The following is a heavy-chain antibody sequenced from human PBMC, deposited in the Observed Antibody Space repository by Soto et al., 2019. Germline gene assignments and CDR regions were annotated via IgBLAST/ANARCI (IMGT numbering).Heavy chain of an antibody. J-gene: IGHJ6*03. CDR2: IYPGDSDT. V-gene: IGHV5-51*01. CDR1: GYSFTSYW. Sequence: GESLKISCKGSGYSFTSYWIGWVRQMPGKGLEWMGIIYPGDSDTRYSPSFQGQATISADKSISTAYLQRSSLKASDTAMYYCARLYSSSAHYMDVWGKGSTVTVSS. D-gene: IGHD6-6*01. CDR3: ARLYSSSAHYMDV.